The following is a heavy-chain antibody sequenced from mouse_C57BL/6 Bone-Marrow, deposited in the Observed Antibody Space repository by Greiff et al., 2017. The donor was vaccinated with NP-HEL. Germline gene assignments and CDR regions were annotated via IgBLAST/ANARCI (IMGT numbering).Heavy chain of an antibody. CDR1: GYTFTDYE. D-gene: IGHD2-3*01. Sequence: VQLQQSGAELVRPGASVTLSCKASGYTFTDYEMHWVKQTPVHGLEWIGAIDPETGGTAYNQKFKGKAILTADKSSSTAYMELRSLTSEDSAVYYCTSIYDNRSSDWYFDVWGTGPTLTVSS. J-gene: IGHJ1*03. CDR3: TSIYDNRSSDWYFDV. V-gene: IGHV1-15*01. CDR2: IDPETGGT.